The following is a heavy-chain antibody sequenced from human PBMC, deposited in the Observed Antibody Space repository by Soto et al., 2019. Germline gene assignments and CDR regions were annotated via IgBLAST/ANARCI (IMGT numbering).Heavy chain of an antibody. CDR3: ARLRRFGTIDY. Sequence: GGSLRLSCASSGFPVSSNYMSWVRQAPGKGLEWVSVIYSGGSTYYADSVKGRFTISRHNSKNTLYLQMNSLRAEDTAVYYCARLRRFGTIDYWGQGTLVTVS. D-gene: IGHD3-10*01. CDR2: IYSGGST. J-gene: IGHJ4*02. V-gene: IGHV3-53*04. CDR1: GFPVSSNY.